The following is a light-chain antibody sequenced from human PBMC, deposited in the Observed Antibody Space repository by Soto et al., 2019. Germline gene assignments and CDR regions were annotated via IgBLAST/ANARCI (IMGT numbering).Light chain of an antibody. V-gene: IGKV3-15*01. CDR2: GAS. J-gene: IGKJ1*01. Sequence: EIVMTQSPATLSVSPGERATLSCRASQSVSSNLAWYQQKPGQAPRLLIYGASTRATAIPARFSGSGSGTDFTLTISSLQSEDLAVYYCQQYNNWPAWTFGQGTKVEIK. CDR1: QSVSSN. CDR3: QQYNNWPAWT.